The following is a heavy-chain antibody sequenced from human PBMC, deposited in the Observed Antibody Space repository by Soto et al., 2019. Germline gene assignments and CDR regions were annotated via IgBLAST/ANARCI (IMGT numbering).Heavy chain of an antibody. CDR1: GGSISSGDYY. D-gene: IGHD1-26*01. J-gene: IGHJ6*02. Sequence: LSLTCTVSGGSISSGDYYWSWIRQPPGKGLEWIGYIYYSGSTYYNPSLKSRVTISVDTSKNQFSLKLSSVTAADTAVYYCARVPTYGSTNYYYYGMDVWGQGTTVTVSS. CDR3: ARVPTYGSTNYYYYGMDV. CDR2: IYYSGST. V-gene: IGHV4-30-4*01.